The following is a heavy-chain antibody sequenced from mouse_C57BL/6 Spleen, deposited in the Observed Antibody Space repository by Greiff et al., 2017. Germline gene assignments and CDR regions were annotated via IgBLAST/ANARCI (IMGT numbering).Heavy chain of an antibody. CDR1: GYTFTSYW. V-gene: IGHV1-52*01. Sequence: QVQLQQSGAELVRPGSSVKLSCKASGYTFTSYWMHWVKQRPIQGLEWIGNIDPSDSETHYNQKFKDKATLTVDKSSSTAYMQLSSLTSEDSAVYYCARRNSNYGYFDVWGTGTTVTVSS. D-gene: IGHD2-5*01. CDR3: ARRNSNYGYFDV. J-gene: IGHJ1*03. CDR2: IDPSDSET.